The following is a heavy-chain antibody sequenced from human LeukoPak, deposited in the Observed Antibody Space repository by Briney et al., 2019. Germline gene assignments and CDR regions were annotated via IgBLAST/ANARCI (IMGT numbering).Heavy chain of an antibody. D-gene: IGHD3-9*01. J-gene: IGHJ6*02. Sequence: KASETLSLTCGVSGYSISSGYYWGWIRQPPGKGLEWIGSIYQSGSTSYNPSLKSRATISVDTSKNQFSLKLSSVTAADTAVYYCARGRFGNILTGYYRGPDYYYGMDVWGQGTTVTVSS. CDR3: ARGRFGNILTGYYRGPDYYYGMDV. V-gene: IGHV4-38-2*01. CDR2: IYQSGST. CDR1: GYSISSGYY.